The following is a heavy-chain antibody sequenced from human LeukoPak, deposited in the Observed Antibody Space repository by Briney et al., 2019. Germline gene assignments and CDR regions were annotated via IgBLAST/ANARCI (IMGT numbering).Heavy chain of an antibody. D-gene: IGHD2-15*01. CDR2: IYPGDSDT. CDR1: GYSFTSYW. Sequence: GESLNISCKGSGYSFTSYWIGWVRQMPGKGLEWMGIIYPGDSDTRYSPSFQGQVTISADKSISTAYLQWSSLKASDTAMYYCARHLRGYCSGGSCYGYYYYMDVWGKGTTVTVSS. V-gene: IGHV5-51*01. CDR3: ARHLRGYCSGGSCYGYYYYMDV. J-gene: IGHJ6*03.